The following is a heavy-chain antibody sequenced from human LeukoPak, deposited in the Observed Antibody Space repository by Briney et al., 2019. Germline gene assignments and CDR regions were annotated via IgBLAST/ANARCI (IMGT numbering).Heavy chain of an antibody. V-gene: IGHV3-20*04. J-gene: IGHJ4*02. Sequence: GGSLTLSCAASGFTFDDYGMSWVRQAPGKGLEWVSGSNWNADRTGYADSVKGRFTISRDNAKHSLYLQMNSLSAEDTALYYCARGDSRFGYWGQGTLVAVSS. CDR1: GFTFDDYG. CDR2: SNWNADRT. CDR3: ARGDSRFGY. D-gene: IGHD3-22*01.